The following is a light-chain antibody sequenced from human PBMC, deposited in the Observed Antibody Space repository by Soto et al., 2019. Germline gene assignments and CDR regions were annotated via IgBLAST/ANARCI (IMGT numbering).Light chain of an antibody. V-gene: IGKV1-33*01. CDR1: QDISNY. J-gene: IGKJ5*01. CDR2: DAS. CDR3: QQSDSLPIT. Sequence: DIQMTQSPSSLSASVGARVTITCRASQDISNYLNWYQQRPGKAPKLLIYDASNLERGVPSRFSGTRSGTHFTSAITSLQTEDVATYYCQQSDSLPITFGQGTRLEI.